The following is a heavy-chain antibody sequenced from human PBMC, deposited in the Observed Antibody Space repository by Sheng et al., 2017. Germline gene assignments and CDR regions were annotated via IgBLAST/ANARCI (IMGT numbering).Heavy chain of an antibody. V-gene: IGHV4-39*07. CDR1: GGSIRSSSYY. J-gene: IGHJ3*02. Sequence: QLQLQESGPGLVKPSETLSLTCTVSGGSIRSSSYYWGWIRQPPGKGLEWIGSIYYSGSTYYNPSLKSRVTISVDTSKNQFSLKLSSVTAADTAVYYCAKNYCSSTSCYTAPDAFDIWGQGTMVIV. CDR3: AKNYCSSTSCYTAPDAFDI. CDR2: IYYSGST. D-gene: IGHD2-2*02.